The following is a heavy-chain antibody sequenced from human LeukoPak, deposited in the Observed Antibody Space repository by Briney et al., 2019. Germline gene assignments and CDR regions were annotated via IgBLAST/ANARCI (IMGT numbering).Heavy chain of an antibody. D-gene: IGHD1-26*01. J-gene: IGHJ5*02. V-gene: IGHV1-24*01. CDR1: GYTLTELS. Sequence: ASVKVSCKVSGYTLTELSMHWVRQAPGKGLEWMGGFDPEDGETIYAQKFQGRVTMTEDTSTDTAYMELSSLRSEDTAVYYCATGLIVGARENWFDPWGQGTLVTVSS. CDR3: ATGLIVGARENWFDP. CDR2: FDPEDGET.